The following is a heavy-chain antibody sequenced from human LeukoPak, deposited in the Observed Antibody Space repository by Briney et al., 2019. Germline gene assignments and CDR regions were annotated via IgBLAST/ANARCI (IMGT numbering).Heavy chain of an antibody. CDR1: GYSFTSYW. CDR2: IYPGNSDT. D-gene: IGHD5-18*01. V-gene: IGHV5-51*01. J-gene: IGHJ5*02. CDR3: ARHPIVDTAMVSEGWFDP. Sequence: GESLKISCKGSGYSFTSYWIGWVRQMPGKGLEWMGIIYPGNSDTRYSPSFQGQVTISADKSISTAYLQWSSLKASDTAMYYCARHPIVDTAMVSEGWFDPWGQGTLVTVSS.